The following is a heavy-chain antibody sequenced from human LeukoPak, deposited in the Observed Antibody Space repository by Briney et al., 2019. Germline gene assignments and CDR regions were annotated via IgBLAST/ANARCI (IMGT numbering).Heavy chain of an antibody. CDR3: ARGRGFDILTGYSGFDY. V-gene: IGHV3-30*04. CDR1: GFTLSSYA. D-gene: IGHD3-9*01. J-gene: IGHJ4*02. CDR2: ISYDGSNK. Sequence: GGSLSLSCAPPGFTLSSYAMHWVRQAPGKGLEWVAVISYDGSNKYYADSVKCRFTISRDNSKNTLYLQMSSLRAEGTAVYYCARGRGFDILTGYSGFDYWGQGTLVTVSS.